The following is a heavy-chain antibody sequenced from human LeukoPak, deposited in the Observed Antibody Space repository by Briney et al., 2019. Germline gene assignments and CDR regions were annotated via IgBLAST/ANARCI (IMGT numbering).Heavy chain of an antibody. V-gene: IGHV4-34*01. Sequence: PSETLSLTCTVSGGSISSYYWSWIRQPPGKGLEWIGEINHSGSTNYNPSLKSRVTISVDTSKNQFSLKLSSVTAADTAVYYCARGYGSGILGWFDPWGQGTLVTVSS. CDR2: INHSGST. J-gene: IGHJ5*02. D-gene: IGHD3-10*01. CDR1: GGSISSYY. CDR3: ARGYGSGILGWFDP.